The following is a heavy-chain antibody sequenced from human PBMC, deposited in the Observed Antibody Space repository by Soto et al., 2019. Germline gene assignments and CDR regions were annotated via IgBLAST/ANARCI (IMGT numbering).Heavy chain of an antibody. CDR2: ISSSSSYI. Sequence: EVQLVESGGGLVKPGGSLRLSCAASGFTFSSYSMNWVRQAPGKGLEWVSSISSSSSYIYYADSVKGRFTISRDNAKNSLYLQMNSQRAEDTAGYYCARDRRAYCGGDCYSVLGYWGQGTRVTVSS. CDR3: ARDRRAYCGGDCYSVLGY. D-gene: IGHD2-21*02. J-gene: IGHJ4*02. CDR1: GFTFSSYS. V-gene: IGHV3-21*01.